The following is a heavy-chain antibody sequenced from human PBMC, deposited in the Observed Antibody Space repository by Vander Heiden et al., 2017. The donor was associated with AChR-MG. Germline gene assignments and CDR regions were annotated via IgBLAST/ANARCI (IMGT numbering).Heavy chain of an antibody. CDR2: IIPILGIA. CDR3: ASGDYYDSSGYYSGDYYYYSMDV. V-gene: IGHV1-69*04. CDR1: GGTFSSYA. Sequence: QVQLVQSGAEVKKPGSSVKVSCKASGGTFSSYAISWVRQAPGQGLEWMGRIIPILGIANYAKKFQGRVTMTADKSTSTAYMELSSLRSEDTAVYYCASGDYYDSSGYYSGDYYYYSMDVWGQGTTVTVSS. D-gene: IGHD3-22*01. J-gene: IGHJ6*02.